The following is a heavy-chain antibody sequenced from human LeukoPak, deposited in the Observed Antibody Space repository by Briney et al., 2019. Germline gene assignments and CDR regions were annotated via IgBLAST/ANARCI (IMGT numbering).Heavy chain of an antibody. CDR3: ARMEGATSYYYYYMDV. CDR2: ISAYNGNT. J-gene: IGHJ6*03. V-gene: IGHV1-18*01. CDR1: GYTFTSYG. Sequence: VASVKVSCKASGYTFTSYGISWVRQAPGQGLEWMGWISAYNGNTNYAQKLQGRVTMTTDTSTSTAYMELRSLRSDDTAVYYCARMEGATSYYYYYMDVWGKGTTVTISS. D-gene: IGHD1-26*01.